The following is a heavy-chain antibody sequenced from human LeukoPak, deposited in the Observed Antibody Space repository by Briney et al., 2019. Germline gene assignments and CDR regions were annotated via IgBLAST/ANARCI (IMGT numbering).Heavy chain of an antibody. D-gene: IGHD6-19*01. V-gene: IGHV1-69*04. Sequence: SVKVSCKASGGTFSSYAISWVRQAPGQGLEWMGRIIPILGIANYAQKFRGRVTITADKSTSTAYMELSSLRSEDTAVYYCARCIAVAGEGENWFDPWGQGTLVTVSS. CDR3: ARCIAVAGEGENWFDP. CDR2: IIPILGIA. CDR1: GGTFSSYA. J-gene: IGHJ5*02.